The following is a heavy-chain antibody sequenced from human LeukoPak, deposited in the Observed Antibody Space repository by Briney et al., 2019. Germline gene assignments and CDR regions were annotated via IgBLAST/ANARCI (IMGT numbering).Heavy chain of an antibody. CDR3: TTAEKGPVAAPDY. CDR1: GFTFSNAW. J-gene: IGHJ4*02. CDR2: IKSKTDGGTT. D-gene: IGHD6-19*01. Sequence: PGGSLRLSCAASGFTFSNAWMSWVRQAPGKGLEWVGRIKSKTDGGTTDYAAPVKGRFTISRDDSKNTLYLQMNSLKTEDTAVYYCTTAEKGPVAAPDYWGQGTLVTVSS. V-gene: IGHV3-15*01.